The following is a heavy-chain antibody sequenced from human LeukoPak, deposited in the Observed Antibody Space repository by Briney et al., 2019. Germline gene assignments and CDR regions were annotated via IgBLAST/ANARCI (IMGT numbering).Heavy chain of an antibody. CDR3: ARSAFYYDSDSYYSAEYFQH. D-gene: IGHD3-22*01. Sequence: GGSLRLSFAASGFTFSSYSMNWVRQAPGKGLEWISYITSSSSNIYYADSVKGRFTISRDNAKNSVYLQMDSLRAEDTAVYYCARSAFYYDSDSYYSAEYFQHWGQGTLVTVSP. CDR2: ITSSSSNI. J-gene: IGHJ1*01. V-gene: IGHV3-48*01. CDR1: GFTFSSYS.